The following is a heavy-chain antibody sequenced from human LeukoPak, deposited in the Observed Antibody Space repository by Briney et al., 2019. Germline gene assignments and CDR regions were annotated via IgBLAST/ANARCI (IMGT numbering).Heavy chain of an antibody. CDR1: GYTFTSYG. CDR3: ARGDPVVPAAINYYYYGVDV. J-gene: IGHJ6*02. V-gene: IGHV1-18*01. D-gene: IGHD2-2*02. CDR2: ISAYNGNT. Sequence: ASVKVSCKASGYTFTSYGISWVRQAPGQGLEWMGWISAYNGNTNYAQKLQGRVTMTTDTSTSTAYMELRSLRSDDTAVYYCARGDPVVPAAINYYYYGVDVWGQGTTVTVSS.